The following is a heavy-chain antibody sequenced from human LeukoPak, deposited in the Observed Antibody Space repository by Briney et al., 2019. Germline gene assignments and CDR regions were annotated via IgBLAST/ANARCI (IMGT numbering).Heavy chain of an antibody. Sequence: GGSLRLSCAASGFTFSTYTINWVRQAPGKGLEWVSSISSNGYYIYYAGSVRGRFTITRDNAKNSLYLQMNSLRAEDTALYYCAREGLRTERSDTDAFDIWGQGTMVTVSS. CDR1: GFTFSTYT. CDR3: AREGLRTERSDTDAFDI. V-gene: IGHV3-21*01. CDR2: ISSNGYYI. J-gene: IGHJ3*02. D-gene: IGHD3-3*01.